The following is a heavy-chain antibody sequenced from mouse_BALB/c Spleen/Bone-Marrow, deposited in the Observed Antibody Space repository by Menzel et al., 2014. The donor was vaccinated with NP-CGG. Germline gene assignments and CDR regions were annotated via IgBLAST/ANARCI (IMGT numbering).Heavy chain of an antibody. D-gene: IGHD1-1*01. CDR1: GYTFTNYW. CDR2: INPSTGYT. CDR3: ARIYYYGRDY. Sequence: QVQLQQSGAELAKPGASVKMSCKASGYTFTNYWMHWVKQRPGQGLEWIGYINPSTGYTEYNQKFKDKAPLTADKSSSTAYMQLSSLTSEDSAVYYCARIYYYGRDYWGQGTTLTVSS. J-gene: IGHJ2*01. V-gene: IGHV1-7*01.